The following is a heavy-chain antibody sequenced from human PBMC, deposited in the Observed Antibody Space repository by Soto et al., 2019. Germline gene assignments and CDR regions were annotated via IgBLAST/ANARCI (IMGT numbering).Heavy chain of an antibody. CDR2: MNPNSGNT. CDR3: ARQRPIVVVVAARTGSWFDP. V-gene: IGHV1-8*01. CDR1: GYTFTSYD. D-gene: IGHD2-15*01. Sequence: ASVKVSCKASGYTFTSYDINWVRQATGQGLGWMGWMNPNSGNTGYAQKFQGRVTMTRNTSISTAYMELSSLRSEDTAVYYCARQRPIVVVVAARTGSWFDPWGQGTLVTVSS. J-gene: IGHJ5*02.